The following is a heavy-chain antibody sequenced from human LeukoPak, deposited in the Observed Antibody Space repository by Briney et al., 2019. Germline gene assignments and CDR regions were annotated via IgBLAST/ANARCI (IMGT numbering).Heavy chain of an antibody. CDR3: VLAVDY. J-gene: IGHJ4*02. Sequence: GGSLRLSCAVSGFTFSSYNMHWVRQAPGKGLEWISYISSTSSTIYYADSVKGRLTISRDNAKDLLYLQMNSLRAEDTAVYYCVLAVDYWGQGTLVTVSS. V-gene: IGHV3-48*04. CDR1: GFTFSSYN. CDR2: ISSTSSTI. D-gene: IGHD1-26*01.